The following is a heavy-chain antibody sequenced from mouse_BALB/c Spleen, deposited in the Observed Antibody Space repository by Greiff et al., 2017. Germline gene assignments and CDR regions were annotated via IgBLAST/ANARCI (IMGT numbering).Heavy chain of an antibody. D-gene: IGHD1-2*01. CDR2: IWAGGST. V-gene: IGHV2-9*02. CDR1: GFSLTSYG. Sequence: VQVVESGPGLVAPSQSLSITCTVSGFSLTSYGVHWVRQPPGKGLEWLGVIWAGGSTNYNSALMSRLSISKDNSKSQVFLKMNSLQTDDTAMYYCAREGITTAPFAYWGQGTLVTVSA. J-gene: IGHJ3*01. CDR3: AREGITTAPFAY.